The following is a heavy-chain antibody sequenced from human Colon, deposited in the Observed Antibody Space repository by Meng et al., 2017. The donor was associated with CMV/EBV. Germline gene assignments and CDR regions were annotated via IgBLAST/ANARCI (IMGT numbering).Heavy chain of an antibody. V-gene: IGHV1-2*02. CDR1: GYTFSDYH. J-gene: IGHJ4*02. CDR2: INSNSGAT. Sequence: QARLVQSGAEVKKPGASVKVSCETSGYTFSDYHIHWVRQAPGQGLEWMGWINSNSGATDYAQKFQGRFTMTRDTSITTVYMELSSLRSDDTAVYYCARDPSGSRVPFDYWGQGSLVTVSS. CDR3: ARDPSGSRVPFDY. D-gene: IGHD1-26*01.